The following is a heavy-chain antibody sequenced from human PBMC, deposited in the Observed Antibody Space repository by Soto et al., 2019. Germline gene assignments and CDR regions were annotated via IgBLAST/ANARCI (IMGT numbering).Heavy chain of an antibody. CDR2: ISGSGGST. CDR1: GFTFSSYA. V-gene: IGHV3-23*01. D-gene: IGHD3-3*01. J-gene: IGHJ5*02. CDR3: AKAHDFWSGYHNWFDP. Sequence: GGSLRLSCAASGFTFSSYAMSWVRQAPGKGLEWVSAISGSGGSTYYADSVKGRFTISRDNSKNTLYLQMNSLRAEDTAVYYCAKAHDFWSGYHNWFDPWGQGTLVTVS.